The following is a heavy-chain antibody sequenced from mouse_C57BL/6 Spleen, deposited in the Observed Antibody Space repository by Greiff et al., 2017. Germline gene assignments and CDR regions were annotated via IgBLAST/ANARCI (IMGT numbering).Heavy chain of an antibody. Sequence: EVQLQQSGAELVRPGASVKLSCTASGFNIKDDYMHWVKQRPEQGLEWIGWIDPENGDTEYASKFQGKATITADTSSNTAYLQLSSLTSEDTAVYYCTYYDYDGRLFAYWGQGTLVTVSA. V-gene: IGHV14-4*01. J-gene: IGHJ3*01. CDR3: TYYDYDGRLFAY. D-gene: IGHD2-4*01. CDR1: GFNIKDDY. CDR2: IDPENGDT.